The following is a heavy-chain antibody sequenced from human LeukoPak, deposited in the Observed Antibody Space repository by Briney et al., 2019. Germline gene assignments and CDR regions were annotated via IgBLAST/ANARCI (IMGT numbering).Heavy chain of an antibody. CDR3: ARVSMRDYYDSSGYYRWFDP. Sequence: SETLSLTCTVSGGSISSYYWSWIRQPPGKGLEWLGYIYYSGSTNYNPSLKSRVTISVDTSKNQFSLKLSSVTAADTAVYYCARVSMRDYYDSSGYYRWFDPWGQGTLVTVLS. V-gene: IGHV4-59*01. CDR1: GGSISSYY. J-gene: IGHJ5*02. CDR2: IYYSGST. D-gene: IGHD3-22*01.